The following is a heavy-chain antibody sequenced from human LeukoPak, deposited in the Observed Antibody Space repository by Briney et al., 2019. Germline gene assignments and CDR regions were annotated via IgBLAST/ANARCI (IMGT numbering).Heavy chain of an antibody. J-gene: IGHJ4*02. CDR2: IIPIFGTA. CDR1: GGTFSSYA. CDR3: ASTRQTRQYYFGY. D-gene: IGHD5-24*01. Sequence: GASVKVSCKASGGTFSSYAISWVRQAPGQGLEWMGGIIPIFGTANYAQKFQGRVTITADESTSTAYMELSSLRSEDTAVYYCASTRQTRQYYFGYWGQGTLVTVSS. V-gene: IGHV1-69*13.